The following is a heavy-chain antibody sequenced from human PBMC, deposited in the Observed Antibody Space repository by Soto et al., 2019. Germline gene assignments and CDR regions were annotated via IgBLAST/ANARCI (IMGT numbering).Heavy chain of an antibody. V-gene: IGHV4-59*01. Sequence: LSLTCTVSGGSISSYYLSWIRQPPVKGLEWIGYIYYSGSTNYNPSLKSRVTISVDTSKNQFSLKLSSVTAADTAVYYCARVRKVGATIWFDPWGQGTLVTVSS. CDR1: GGSISSYY. D-gene: IGHD1-26*01. CDR2: IYYSGST. J-gene: IGHJ5*02. CDR3: ARVRKVGATIWFDP.